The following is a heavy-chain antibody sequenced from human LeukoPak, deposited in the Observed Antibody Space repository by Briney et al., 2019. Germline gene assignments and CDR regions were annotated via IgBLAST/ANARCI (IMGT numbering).Heavy chain of an antibody. CDR2: IHHSGST. V-gene: IGHV4-38-2*02. CDR3: ARPHCSGGSCFFGNYFDC. Sequence: SETLSLTCTVSGHSISSGSYWGWIRQPPGKGLEWIGSIHHSGSTYYNLALKSRVTISVDTSKNHFSLKLSSVTAADTAVYYCARPHCSGGSCFFGNYFDCWGQGTLVTVSS. J-gene: IGHJ4*02. D-gene: IGHD2-15*01. CDR1: GHSISSGSY.